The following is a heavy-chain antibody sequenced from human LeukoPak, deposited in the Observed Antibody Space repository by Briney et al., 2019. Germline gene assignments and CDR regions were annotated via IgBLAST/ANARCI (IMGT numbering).Heavy chain of an antibody. Sequence: SETLSLTCTVSGGSISNYYWSWIRQPPGKGLEWIGYIYYTGSTNYNPSLKRRVTISVDTSKNQFSLKLSSVTAADTAVYYCARGLSYSYYYMDVWGKGTTVTISS. V-gene: IGHV4-59*01. J-gene: IGHJ6*03. CDR3: ARGLSYSYYYMDV. D-gene: IGHD6-19*01. CDR1: GGSISNYY. CDR2: IYYTGST.